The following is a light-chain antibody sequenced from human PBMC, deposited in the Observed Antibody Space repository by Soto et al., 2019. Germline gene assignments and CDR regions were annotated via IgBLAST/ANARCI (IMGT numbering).Light chain of an antibody. J-gene: IGKJ1*01. V-gene: IGKV3-20*01. CDR2: GAS. CDR1: QSVSSSY. CDR3: QQHGSSPTWT. Sequence: DIVLTQSPGTLSLSPGESATLSCRDSQSVSSSYLAWYQQKPRQAPRLLIYGASSRATGIPDRFSGSGSGTDFTLTISRLEPEDFAVYYCQQHGSSPTWTFGQGTKVDIK.